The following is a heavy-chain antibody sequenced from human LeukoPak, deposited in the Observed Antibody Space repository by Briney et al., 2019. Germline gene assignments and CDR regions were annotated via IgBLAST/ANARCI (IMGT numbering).Heavy chain of an antibody. Sequence: SETLSLTCTVSGGSISTSSYYWGWLRQPPGKGREWIGSIYYSGSTYYNPSLKSRVTISVDTSKNQFSLKLSSVTAADTAVYYCARVLEATPYYFDDWGQGTLVTVSS. CDR2: IYYSGST. J-gene: IGHJ4*02. CDR3: ARVLEATPYYFDD. V-gene: IGHV4-39*07. D-gene: IGHD5-12*01. CDR1: GGSISTSSYY.